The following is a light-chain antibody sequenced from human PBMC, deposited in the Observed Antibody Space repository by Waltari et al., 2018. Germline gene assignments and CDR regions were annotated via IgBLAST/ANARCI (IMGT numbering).Light chain of an antibody. V-gene: IGKV3-11*01. CDR2: DAS. CDR1: QSVSSY. J-gene: IGKJ5*01. Sequence: EIVLTQSPATLSLSPGDRPTLSCRASQSVSSYLAWYQQKPGQAPRLLIYDASNRATGIPARFSGSGSGTDFTLTISSLEPEDFAVYYCQQRSNWPPKATFGQGTRLEIK. CDR3: QQRSNWPPKAT.